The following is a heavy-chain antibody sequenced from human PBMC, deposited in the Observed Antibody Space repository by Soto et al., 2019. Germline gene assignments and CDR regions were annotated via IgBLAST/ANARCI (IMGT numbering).Heavy chain of an antibody. CDR3: AKRLMMDWDYVWGSYHYYYYGMDV. D-gene: IGHD3-16*02. CDR2: ISGSGGST. J-gene: IGHJ6*02. Sequence: GGSLRLSCAASGFTFSSYAMSWVRQAPGKGLEWVSAISGSGGSTYYADSVKGRFTISRDNSKNTLYLQMNSLRAEDTAVYYCAKRLMMDWDYVWGSYHYYYYGMDVWGQGTTVTVSS. V-gene: IGHV3-23*01. CDR1: GFTFSSYA.